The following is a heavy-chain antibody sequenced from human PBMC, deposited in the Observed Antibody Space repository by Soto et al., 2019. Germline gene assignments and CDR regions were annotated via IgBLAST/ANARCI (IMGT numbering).Heavy chain of an antibody. CDR1: GYTFTSYA. D-gene: IGHD1-1*01. CDR2: INAGNGNT. J-gene: IGHJ4*01. V-gene: IGHV1-3*01. Sequence: ASVKVSCKASGYTFTSYAMHWVRQAPGQRLEWMGWINAGNGNTKYSQKFQGRVTITRDTSASTAYMELSSLRSEDTAVYYCARGTPLWDSYTGSHFDYWGQGTLVPVSS. CDR3: ARGTPLWDSYTGSHFDY.